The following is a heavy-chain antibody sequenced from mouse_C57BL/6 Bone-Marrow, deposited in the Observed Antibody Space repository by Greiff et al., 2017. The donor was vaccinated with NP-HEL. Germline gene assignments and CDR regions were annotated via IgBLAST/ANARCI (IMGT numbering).Heavy chain of an antibody. Sequence: QVQLQQPGAELVKPGASVKMSCKASGYTFTSYWMHWVKQRPIQGLEWIGNIDPSDSETHYNQKFKDKATLTVDKSSSTAYMQLSSLTSEDSAVYYCARRRTVVAPFDYWGQGTTLTVSS. CDR1: GYTFTSYW. V-gene: IGHV1-52*01. D-gene: IGHD1-1*01. J-gene: IGHJ2*01. CDR2: IDPSDSET. CDR3: ARRRTVVAPFDY.